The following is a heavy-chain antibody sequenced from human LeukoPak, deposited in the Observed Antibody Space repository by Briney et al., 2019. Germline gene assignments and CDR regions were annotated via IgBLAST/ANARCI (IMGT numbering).Heavy chain of an antibody. CDR1: GFTFSDHY. D-gene: IGHD3-3*01. J-gene: IGHJ4*02. CDR3: TTDLISGPRTIFGVARVDY. Sequence: GGSLRLSCAASGFTFSDHYMTWIRQAPGKGLEWISDISSSSNTIYYADSVRGRFTISRDNAKSSLFLQMDSLRAEDTAVYYCTTDLISGPRTIFGVARVDYWGQGTLVTVSS. CDR2: ISSSSNTI. V-gene: IGHV3-11*01.